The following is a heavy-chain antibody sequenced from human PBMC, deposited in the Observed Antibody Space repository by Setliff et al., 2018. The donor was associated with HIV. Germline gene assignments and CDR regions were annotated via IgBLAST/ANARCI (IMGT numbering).Heavy chain of an antibody. V-gene: IGHV4-38-2*01. CDR2: IQHSGRI. J-gene: IGHJ6*03. D-gene: IGHD6-13*01. CDR1: GYSISSGYC. Sequence: TLSLTCAVSGYSISSGYCWSWIRQPPGKGLEWIGEIQHSGRINYNPSLRSRVTTSVDTAKNQFSLRLRSVTAADCARVSCSSWYSIPRYYYYSMDVWGNGTTVTVSS. CDR3: SSWYSIPRYYYYSMDV.